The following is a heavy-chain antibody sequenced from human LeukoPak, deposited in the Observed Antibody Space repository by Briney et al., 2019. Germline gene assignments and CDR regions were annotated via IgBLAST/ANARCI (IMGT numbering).Heavy chain of an antibody. J-gene: IGHJ4*02. V-gene: IGHV3-9*01. CDR2: ISWNSASE. CDR1: GFAFDDHA. Sequence: SLRLSCAASGFAFDDHAMHWVRQAPGKGLEWVSGISWNSASEGYADSVKGRFTISRDNAKNSLYLHMNSLTVEDTAVYYCSRDPRNNDYWGQGTLVTVSS. CDR3: SRDPRNNDY.